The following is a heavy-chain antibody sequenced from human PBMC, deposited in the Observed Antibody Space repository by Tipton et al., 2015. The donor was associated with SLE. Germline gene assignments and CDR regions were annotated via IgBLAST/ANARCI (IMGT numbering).Heavy chain of an antibody. CDR2: MYYSGSN. CDR3: ARDARGSSHFDY. V-gene: IGHV4-59*01. CDR1: GGSSSSYF. Sequence: TLSLTCTVSGGSSSSYFWSWIRQPPGKGLEWIGYMYYSGSNSYNPSLKSRVTISVDTSKNQFSLKLSSVTAADTAVYYCARDARGSSHFDYWGQGTLVTVSS. J-gene: IGHJ4*02. D-gene: IGHD2-15*01.